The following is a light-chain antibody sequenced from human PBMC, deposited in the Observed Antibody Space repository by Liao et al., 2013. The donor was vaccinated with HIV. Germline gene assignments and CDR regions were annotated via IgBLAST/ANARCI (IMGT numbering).Light chain of an antibody. CDR3: QVWDSNSDHPYV. V-gene: IGLV3-21*01. CDR2: SNS. CDR1: DIGSEP. Sequence: SYVLAQAPSVSVAPGETARIPCGGNDIGSEPVHWYQQKPGQAPVLVIYSNSDRASGIPARFSGSNSGDTATLTISRVEVGDEADYYCQVWDSNSDHPYVFGTGTKVTVL. J-gene: IGLJ1*01.